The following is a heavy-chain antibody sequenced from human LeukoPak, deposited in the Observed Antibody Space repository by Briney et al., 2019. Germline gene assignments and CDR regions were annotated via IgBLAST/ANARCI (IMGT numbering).Heavy chain of an antibody. J-gene: IGHJ3*02. CDR2: IHYSGST. V-gene: IGHV4-59*01. Sequence: SETLSLTCAVSGGSISSFYWSWIRQPPGKGLEWIGYIHYSGSTNYNTSLKSRVTISVDTSKNQFSLKLSSVTAADTAVYYCARDEGRGAFEIWGRGTVVTVSS. CDR3: ARDEGRGAFEI. CDR1: GGSISSFY.